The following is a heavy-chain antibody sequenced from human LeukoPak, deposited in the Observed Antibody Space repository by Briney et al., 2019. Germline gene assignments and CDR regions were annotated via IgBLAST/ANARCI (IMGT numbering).Heavy chain of an antibody. V-gene: IGHV4-4*07. Sequence: PSETLSLTCTVSGGSISSYYWSWIRQPAGKGLEWIGRIYTSGSTNYNPSLKSRVTMSVDTSKNQFSLKLSSVTAADTAAYYCARVRYYGSGSYLCDYWGQGTLVTVSS. CDR3: ARVRYYGSGSYLCDY. CDR1: GGSISSYY. CDR2: IYTSGST. J-gene: IGHJ4*02. D-gene: IGHD3-10*01.